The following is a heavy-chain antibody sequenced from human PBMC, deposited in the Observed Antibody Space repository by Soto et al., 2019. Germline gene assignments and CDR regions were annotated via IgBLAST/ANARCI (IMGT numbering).Heavy chain of an antibody. CDR1: GFSFSDHY. J-gene: IGHJ4*02. CDR3: ARTIMYSAPHYFDY. Sequence: EVQLVESGGGLVQPGGSLRLSCAASGFSFSDHYMEWVRQAPGKGLEWVGRIRNKANSYTTQYAAAVRGRFTLSRDDSKNLLFLQMNSLKTEDTAIYYCARTIMYSAPHYFDYSGQGTLVTVSS. V-gene: IGHV3-72*01. D-gene: IGHD1-26*01. CDR2: IRNKANSYTT.